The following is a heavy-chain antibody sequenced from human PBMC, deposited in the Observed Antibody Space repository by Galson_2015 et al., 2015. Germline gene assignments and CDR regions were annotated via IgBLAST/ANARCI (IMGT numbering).Heavy chain of an antibody. J-gene: IGHJ4*02. Sequence: SVKVSCKASGGTFSSYAISWVRPAPGQGLEWMGGIIPIFGTANYAQKFQGRVTITADKSTSTAYMELSSLRSEDTAVYYCASGVQLWSLFDYWGQGTLVTVSS. CDR1: GGTFSSYA. V-gene: IGHV1-69*06. CDR3: ASGVQLWSLFDY. CDR2: IIPIFGTA. D-gene: IGHD5-18*01.